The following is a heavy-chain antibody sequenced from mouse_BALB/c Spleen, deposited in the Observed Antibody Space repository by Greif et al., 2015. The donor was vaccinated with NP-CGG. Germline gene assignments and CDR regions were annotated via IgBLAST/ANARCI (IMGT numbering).Heavy chain of an antibody. CDR1: GYTFTDYY. Sequence: QVHVKQSGPELVKPGASVKISCKASGYTFTDYYINWVKQKPGQGLEWIGWIYPGSGNTKYNEKFKGKATLTVDTSSSTAYMQLSSLTSEDTAVYFCARTGTGPWFAYWGQGTLVTVSA. V-gene: IGHV1-84*02. D-gene: IGHD4-1*01. CDR3: ARTGTGPWFAY. J-gene: IGHJ3*01. CDR2: IYPGSGNT.